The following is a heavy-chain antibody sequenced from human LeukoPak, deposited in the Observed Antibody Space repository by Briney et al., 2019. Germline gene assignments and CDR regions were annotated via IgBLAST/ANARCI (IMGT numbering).Heavy chain of an antibody. J-gene: IGHJ4*02. Sequence: PGGSLRLSCAASGFTFSSYALSWVRQAPGQGPEWVSAVNGGGGSTYYADSVKGRFTISRDNSKNTLYLQMSSLRAEDTAVYYCAKGPDTVATVFDYWGQGTLVTVSS. CDR1: GFTFSSYA. CDR3: AKGPDTVATVFDY. V-gene: IGHV3-23*01. CDR2: VNGGGGST. D-gene: IGHD5-12*01.